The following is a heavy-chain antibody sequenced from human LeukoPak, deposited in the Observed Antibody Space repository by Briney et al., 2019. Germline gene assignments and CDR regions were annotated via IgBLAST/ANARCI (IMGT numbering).Heavy chain of an antibody. Sequence: GGSLRLSCAASGFTFSDYWMNWVRQAPGKGLEWVANIDQDGSSEYYVGSVQGRFTISRDNAKNSLYLQMNSLRAEDTAVYYCARGDWAPFDYWGQGSLPTVSS. CDR2: IDQDGSSE. D-gene: IGHD2-21*02. J-gene: IGHJ4*02. CDR1: GFTFSDYW. CDR3: ARGDWAPFDY. V-gene: IGHV3-7*01.